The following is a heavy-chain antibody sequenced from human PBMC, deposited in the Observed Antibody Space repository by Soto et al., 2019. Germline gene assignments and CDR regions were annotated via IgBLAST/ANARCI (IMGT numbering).Heavy chain of an antibody. Sequence: SETLSLTCTVSGGFIWGWIRQSPDKGLEWIGYIYNSGRYNYNPSLESRLTISTDTSKNQFSLRLASVTAADTAVYYCARTLPNRQLFDSWSQGTLVTVSS. CDR3: ARTLPNRQLFDS. CDR1: GGFI. V-gene: IGHV4-59*01. CDR2: IYNSGRY. J-gene: IGHJ4*02. D-gene: IGHD1-1*01.